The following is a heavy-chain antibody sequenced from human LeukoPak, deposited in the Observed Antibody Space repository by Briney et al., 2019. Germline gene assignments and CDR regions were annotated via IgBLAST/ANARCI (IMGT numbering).Heavy chain of an antibody. Sequence: PGGSLRLSCAASGFTFSSFGMHWVRQAPGKGLEWVAVISYHGINKYYADSVKGRFTISRDNSKNTLYLQMNSLRAEDTAVYYCAKDPGDIGMGYFDYWGQGTLVTVSS. CDR1: GFTFSSFG. D-gene: IGHD7-27*01. J-gene: IGHJ4*02. CDR2: ISYHGINK. V-gene: IGHV3-30*18. CDR3: AKDPGDIGMGYFDY.